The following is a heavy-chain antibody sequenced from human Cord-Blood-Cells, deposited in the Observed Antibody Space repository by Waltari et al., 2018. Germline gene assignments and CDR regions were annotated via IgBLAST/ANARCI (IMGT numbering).Heavy chain of an antibody. V-gene: IGHV1-69*01. CDR3: ARGLSSSDAFDI. D-gene: IGHD6-6*01. Sequence: QVQLVQSGAEVKKPGSSAKVPCKASGGTFSSYAISWVRQAPGQGLEWLGGIIPIFGTANYAQKFQGRVTITADESTSTAYMELSSLRSEDTAVYYCARGLSSSDAFDIWGQGTMVTVSS. CDR2: IIPIFGTA. CDR1: GGTFSSYA. J-gene: IGHJ3*02.